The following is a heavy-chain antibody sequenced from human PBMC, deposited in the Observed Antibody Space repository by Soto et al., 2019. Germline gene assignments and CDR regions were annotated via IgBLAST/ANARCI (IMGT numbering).Heavy chain of an antibody. Sequence: QVQLVQSGAEVKKPGASVKVSCTFTSYDINWVRQATGQGLEWMAWMNPNSGNTRYAQKFQGRVTMTRNTSNFTAXTELSSLRSEDTAVYYCARGPGSSDWRFSYYYLDVWGQGTTVTVSS. CDR3: ARGPGSSDWRFSYYYLDV. J-gene: IGHJ6*02. CDR1: FTSYD. CDR2: MNPNSGNT. D-gene: IGHD6-19*01. V-gene: IGHV1-8*01.